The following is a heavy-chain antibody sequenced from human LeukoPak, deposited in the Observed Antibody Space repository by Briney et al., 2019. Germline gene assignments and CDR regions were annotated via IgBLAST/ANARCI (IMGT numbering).Heavy chain of an antibody. CDR1: GFTVSSNY. V-gene: IGHV3-53*01. J-gene: IGHJ6*02. CDR2: IYGGGST. D-gene: IGHD2-2*01. Sequence: PGGSLRLSCAASGFTVSSNYMSWVRQAPGKGLEWVSVIYGGGSTYYADSVKGRFTISRDNSKNTLYLQMNSLRAEDTAVYYCARERVVPAANYYYGMDVWGQGTTVTVSS. CDR3: ARERVVPAANYYYGMDV.